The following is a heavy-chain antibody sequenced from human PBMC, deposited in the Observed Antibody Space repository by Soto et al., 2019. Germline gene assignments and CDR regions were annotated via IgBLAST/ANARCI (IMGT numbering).Heavy chain of an antibody. D-gene: IGHD3-22*01. V-gene: IGHV4-39*01. CDR1: GGSISSSSPY. CDR2: MYHSGSP. Sequence: PSETLSLTCTVSGGSISSSSPYWRWIRQPPGQWLKWIGTMYHSGSPYYSPSLKSRATMSVDTSKNQFSLKLSSVTATDTHVYYCARHFDSRGYYNARLCDFDYCGRAALVTVS. CDR3: ARHFDSRGYYNARLCDFDY. J-gene: IGHJ4*02.